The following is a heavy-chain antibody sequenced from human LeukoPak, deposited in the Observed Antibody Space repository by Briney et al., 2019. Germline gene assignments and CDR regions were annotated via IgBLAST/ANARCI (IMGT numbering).Heavy chain of an antibody. CDR2: IYRSGST. V-gene: IGHV4-38-2*02. J-gene: IGHJ6*03. CDR3: ARGSEYCSGNRCYDYYYYMDV. CDR1: HYSISSGYH. Sequence: SETLSLTCTVSHYSISSGYHWGWIRQPPGKGLEWIGNIYRSGSTYYNPSLKSRVTISVDTSKNQFSLKVNSVTAADTAVYYCARGSEYCSGNRCYDYYYYMDVWGKGTTVTVSS. D-gene: IGHD2-15*01.